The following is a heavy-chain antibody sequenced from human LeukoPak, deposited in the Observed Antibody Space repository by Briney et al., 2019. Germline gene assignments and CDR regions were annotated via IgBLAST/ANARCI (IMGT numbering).Heavy chain of an antibody. CDR1: GFSLSTSGVG. V-gene: IGHV2-26*01. CDR2: IFSNDEK. Sequence: SGPTLVNPTQTLTLTCTFSGFSLSTSGVGVGWIRQPPGKALEWLAHIFSNDEKSYSTSLKSRLTISKDTSKSQVVLTMTNMDPVDTATYYCARPPSYYYDSSGNIPPWAFDIWGQGTMVTVSS. D-gene: IGHD3-22*01. CDR3: ARPPSYYYDSSGNIPPWAFDI. J-gene: IGHJ3*02.